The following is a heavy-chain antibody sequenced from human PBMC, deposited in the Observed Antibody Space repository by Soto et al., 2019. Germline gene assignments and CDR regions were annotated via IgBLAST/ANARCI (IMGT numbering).Heavy chain of an antibody. J-gene: IGHJ4*02. CDR1: SGSISSSNW. D-gene: IGHD2-8*01. CDR2: IYHSGST. V-gene: IGHV4-4*02. CDR3: ASLGTNTWYYFDY. Sequence: SETLSLTCAVSSGSISSSNWWSWVRQPPGKGLEWSGEIYHSGSTNYNPSLKSRVTISVDKSKNQFSLKLSSVTAADTAVYYCASLGTNTWYYFDYWGQGTLLTVSS.